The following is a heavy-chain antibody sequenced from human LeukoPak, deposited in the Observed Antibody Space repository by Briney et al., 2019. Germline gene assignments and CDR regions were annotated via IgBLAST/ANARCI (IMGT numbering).Heavy chain of an antibody. Sequence: ASVKVSCKASGYTFTGYYMHWVRQAPGQGLEWMGWINPNSGGTNYAQKFQGRVTMTRDTSISTAYMELSRLRSDDTAVYYCASGTCIAVAGAEGSSDYWGQGTLVTVSS. CDR1: GYTFTGYY. CDR2: INPNSGGT. V-gene: IGHV1-2*02. CDR3: ASGTCIAVAGAEGSSDY. J-gene: IGHJ4*02. D-gene: IGHD6-19*01.